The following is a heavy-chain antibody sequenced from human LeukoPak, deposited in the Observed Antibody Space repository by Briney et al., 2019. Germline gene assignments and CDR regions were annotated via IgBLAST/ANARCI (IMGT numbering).Heavy chain of an antibody. CDR3: ARERVAARGNDAFDI. CDR2: IIPIFGTA. V-gene: IGHV1-69*05. CDR1: GGTFSSYA. J-gene: IGHJ3*02. D-gene: IGHD6-6*01. Sequence: ASVKVSCKASGGTFSSYAISWVRQAPGQGLEWMGGIIPIFGTANYAQKFQGRVTITTDESTSTAYMELSSLRSEDTAVYYCARERVAARGNDAFDIWGQGTMVTVSS.